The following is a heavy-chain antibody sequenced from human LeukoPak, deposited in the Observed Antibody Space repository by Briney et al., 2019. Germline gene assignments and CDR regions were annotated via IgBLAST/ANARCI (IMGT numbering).Heavy chain of an antibody. CDR2: ISGSGGST. V-gene: IGHV3-23*01. CDR3: AKDRWAMSITMVRGVTYYFDY. Sequence: PGGSLRLSCAASGFTFSSYAMSWVRQAPGKGLEWVSAISGSGGSTYYADSVKGRFTISRDNSKNTLYLQMNSLRAEDTAVYYCAKDRWAMSITMVRGVTYYFDYWGQGTLVTVSS. J-gene: IGHJ4*02. CDR1: GFTFSSYA. D-gene: IGHD3-10*01.